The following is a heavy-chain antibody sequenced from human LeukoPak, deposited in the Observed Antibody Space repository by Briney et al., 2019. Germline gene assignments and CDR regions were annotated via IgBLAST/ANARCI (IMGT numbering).Heavy chain of an antibody. V-gene: IGHV3-21*01. J-gene: IGHJ4*02. CDR2: ISSSSSYI. CDR1: GFTFSSYR. CDR3: ARDYGRYFDY. D-gene: IGHD3-16*01. Sequence: GGSLRLSCAASGFTFSSYRMTWVRQAPGKGLEWVSSISSSSSYIYYADSVKGRFTISRDNAKNSLYLQMNSLRAEDTAVYYCARDYGRYFDYWGQGTLVTVSS.